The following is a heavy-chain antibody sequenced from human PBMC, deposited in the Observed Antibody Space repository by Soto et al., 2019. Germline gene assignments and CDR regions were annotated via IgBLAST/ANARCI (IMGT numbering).Heavy chain of an antibody. J-gene: IGHJ4*02. CDR1: GFTFSNYV. V-gene: IGHV3-23*01. Sequence: GGSLKRSCAASGFTFSNYVMTWVRQAPGKGLEWVSTISGSGGGTYYADSVKGRFTISRDNSKNTLYLQMNSLRAEDTAVYYCAKEYFDGSGYCDYWGQGTLVTVSS. CDR3: AKEYFDGSGYCDY. D-gene: IGHD3-22*01. CDR2: ISGSGGGT.